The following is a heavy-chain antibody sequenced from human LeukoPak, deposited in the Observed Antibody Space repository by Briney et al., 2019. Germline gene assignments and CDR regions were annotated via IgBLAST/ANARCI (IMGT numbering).Heavy chain of an antibody. CDR3: ARGQDYGGNFDY. Sequence: GGSLRLSCAASGFTFSSYWMHWVRQAPGKGLVWVSRINSDGSSTSYADSVKGRFTISRDNAKNTLYLQMNSLRAEDTAVYYCARGQDYGGNFDYWGQGTLVTVFS. D-gene: IGHD4-23*01. CDR2: INSDGSST. V-gene: IGHV3-74*01. J-gene: IGHJ4*02. CDR1: GFTFSSYW.